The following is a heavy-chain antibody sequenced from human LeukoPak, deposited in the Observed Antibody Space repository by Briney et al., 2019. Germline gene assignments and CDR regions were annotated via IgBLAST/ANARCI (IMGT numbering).Heavy chain of an antibody. CDR2: IIPIFGTA. J-gene: IGHJ4*02. Sequence: SVKVSCKASGGTFSSYAISWVRQAPGQGLEWMGGIIPIFGTANYAQKFQGRVTITADESTSTAYMELSSLRSEDTAVYYCASNYCRGGSCYYTYWGQGTLVTVSS. D-gene: IGHD2-15*01. CDR3: ASNYCRGGSCYYTY. V-gene: IGHV1-69*01. CDR1: GGTFSSYA.